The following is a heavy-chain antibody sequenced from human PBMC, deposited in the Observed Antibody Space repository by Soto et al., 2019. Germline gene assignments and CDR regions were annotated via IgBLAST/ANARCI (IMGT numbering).Heavy chain of an antibody. CDR3: ASRVGAAKGNWFDP. J-gene: IGHJ5*02. CDR2: IIPIFGTA. V-gene: IGHV1-69*06. Sequence: SVKVSCKASGGAFSSYAISWVRQAPGQGLEWMGGIIPIFGTANYAQKFQGRVTITADKSTSTAYMELSSLRSEDTAVYYCASRVGAAKGNWFDPCRQGTLVTVS. CDR1: GGAFSSYA. D-gene: IGHD2-15*01.